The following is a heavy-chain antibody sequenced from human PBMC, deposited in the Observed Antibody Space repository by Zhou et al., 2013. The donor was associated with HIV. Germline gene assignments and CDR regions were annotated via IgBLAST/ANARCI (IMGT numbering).Heavy chain of an antibody. J-gene: IGHJ4*02. CDR3: GREVLAAAGTFDY. D-gene: IGHD6-13*01. CDR1: GYFISSDNY. V-gene: IGHV4-38-2*02. CDR2: IYHSGST. Sequence: QVQLQESGPGLVKPSETLSLTCAVSGYFISSDNYWGWIRQPPGKGLEWIGNIYHSGSTYYNPSLKSRVTISVDTSKNQFSLKLSSVTAADTAVYYCGREVLAAAGTFDYWGQGTLVTVSS.